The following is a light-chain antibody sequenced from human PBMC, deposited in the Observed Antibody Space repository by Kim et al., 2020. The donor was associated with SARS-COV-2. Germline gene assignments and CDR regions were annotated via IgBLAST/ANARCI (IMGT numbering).Light chain of an antibody. J-gene: IGLJ2*01. Sequence: SYELTQPPSVSVSPGQTARITCSGDALPKQYAYWYQQKPGQAPVLVIYKDSERPSGIPERFSGSSSGTTVTLTISGVQAGDEADYYCQSADSSGTVVFGGGTQLTVL. CDR1: ALPKQY. V-gene: IGLV3-25*03. CDR3: QSADSSGTVV. CDR2: KDS.